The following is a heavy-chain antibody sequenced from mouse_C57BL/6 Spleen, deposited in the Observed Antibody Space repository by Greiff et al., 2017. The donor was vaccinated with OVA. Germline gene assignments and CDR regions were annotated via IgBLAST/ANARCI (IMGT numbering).Heavy chain of an antibody. J-gene: IGHJ2*01. CDR2: ISSGSSTI. CDR1: GFTFSDYG. D-gene: IGHD1-1*01. Sequence: EVKLVESGGGLVKPGGSLKLSCAASGFTFSDYGMHWVRQAPEKGLEWVAYISSGSSTIYYADTVKGRFTISRDNAKNTLFLQMTSLRSEDTAMYYCARSHYYGSSYGFDYWGQGTTLTVSS. CDR3: ARSHYYGSSYGFDY. V-gene: IGHV5-17*01.